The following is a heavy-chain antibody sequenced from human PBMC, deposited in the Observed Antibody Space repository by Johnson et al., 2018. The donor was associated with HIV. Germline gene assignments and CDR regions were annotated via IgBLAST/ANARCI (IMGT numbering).Heavy chain of an antibody. J-gene: IGHJ3*02. V-gene: IGHV3-49*04. CDR2: IAAKVYGGTT. Sequence: VHLVESGGGLVQPGRSLRLSCTASGFNFGDDSMAWVRQAPGKGLEWVGFIAAKVYGGTTNYAASVKGRFTISRDNSMHTMYLQMNSLRAEDTAVYYCAGQVRAFDIWGQGTMVTVSS. CDR1: GFNFGDDS. D-gene: IGHD6-19*01. CDR3: AGQVRAFDI.